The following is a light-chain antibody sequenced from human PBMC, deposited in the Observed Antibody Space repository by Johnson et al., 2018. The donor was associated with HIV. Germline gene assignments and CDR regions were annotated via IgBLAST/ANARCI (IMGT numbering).Light chain of an antibody. J-gene: IGLJ1*01. CDR2: ENN. Sequence: QTVLTQPPSVSAAPGQKVTISCFGSDSNIGNNYVSWYQQLPGTAPKVLIHENNKRPSGIPDRFSGSKSGTSATLGITGLQTGDEADYYCGAWDSSLTTYVVGTGTKVTVL. CDR3: GAWDSSLTTYV. CDR1: DSNIGNNY. V-gene: IGLV1-51*02.